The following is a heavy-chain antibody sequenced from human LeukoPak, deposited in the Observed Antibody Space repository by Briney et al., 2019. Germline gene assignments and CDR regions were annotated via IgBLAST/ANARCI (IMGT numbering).Heavy chain of an antibody. CDR2: NRGSGGST. CDR3: AKKRVAVAGTHYFDY. V-gene: IGHV3-23*01. Sequence: AGGSLRLSCAASGFTFSSYAMSWVRQAPGKGLEWVSGNRGSGGSTYYADSVKGRFTISRDNSKNTLYLQMNSLRAEDTAVYYCAKKRVAVAGTHYFDYWGQGTLVSVSS. J-gene: IGHJ4*02. D-gene: IGHD6-19*01. CDR1: GFTFSSYA.